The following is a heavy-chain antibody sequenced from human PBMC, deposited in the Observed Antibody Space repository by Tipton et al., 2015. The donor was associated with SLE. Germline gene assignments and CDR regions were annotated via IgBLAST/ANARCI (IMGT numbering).Heavy chain of an antibody. CDR2: IYSSGST. D-gene: IGHD1-26*01. Sequence: LRLSCTVSGGSISSYYWSWIRQPPGKGLEWIGYIYSSGSTKYNPSLKSRVTRSVDTSKNHFSLKVSSVTAADTAVYFCARLSGGAFDIWGQGTMVTVSS. CDR3: ARLSGGAFDI. CDR1: GGSISSYY. V-gene: IGHV4-4*09. J-gene: IGHJ3*02.